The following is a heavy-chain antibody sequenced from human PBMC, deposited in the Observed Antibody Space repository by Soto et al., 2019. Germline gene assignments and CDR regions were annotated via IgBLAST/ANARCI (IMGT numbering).Heavy chain of an antibody. CDR1: GFTFSSYD. CDR3: ARTASPPDYYGMDV. J-gene: IGHJ6*02. Sequence: GSLRLSCAASGFTFSSYDMHWVRQATGKGLEWVSAIGTAGDTYYPGSVKGRFTISRENAKNSLYLQMNSLRAGDTAVYYCARTASPPDYYGMDVWGQGTTVTVSS. CDR2: IGTAGDT. V-gene: IGHV3-13*01.